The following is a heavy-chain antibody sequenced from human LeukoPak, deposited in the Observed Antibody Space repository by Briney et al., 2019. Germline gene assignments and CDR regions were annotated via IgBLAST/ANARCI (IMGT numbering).Heavy chain of an antibody. V-gene: IGHV3-21*01. CDR3: ARELLGYCSSTSCPSDY. CDR2: ISSSSSYI. Sequence: GGSLRLSCAASGFTFSNAWMSWVRQAPGKGLEWVSSISSSSSYIYYADSVKGRFTISRDNAKNSLYLQMNSLRAEDTAVYYCARELLGYCSSTSCPSDYWGQGTLVTVSS. J-gene: IGHJ4*02. D-gene: IGHD2-2*01. CDR1: GFTFSNAW.